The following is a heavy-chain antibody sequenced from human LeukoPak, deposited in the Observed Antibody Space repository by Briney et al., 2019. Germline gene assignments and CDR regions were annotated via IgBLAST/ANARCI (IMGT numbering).Heavy chain of an antibody. V-gene: IGHV3-73*01. Sequence: GGSLRLSCVASGFTFSDSAIHWVRQSSGKGLEWIGHMDKETNLYATALAASVKGRFTVSRDDSKNTAYLHMNSLKAEDTALYYCTRDSGTYNWFDPWGQGTLVTVSS. D-gene: IGHD1-26*01. CDR3: TRDSGTYNWFDP. CDR1: GFTFSDSA. J-gene: IGHJ5*02. CDR2: MDKETNLYAT.